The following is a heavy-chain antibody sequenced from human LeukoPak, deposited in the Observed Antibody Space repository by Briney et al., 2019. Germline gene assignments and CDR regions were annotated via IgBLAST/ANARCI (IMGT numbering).Heavy chain of an antibody. CDR2: ISGSGGST. V-gene: IGHV3-23*01. J-gene: IGHJ4*02. Sequence: PGGSLRLSCAASGFTFSSYAMSRVRQAPGKGLEWVSAISGSGGSTYYADSVKGRFTISRDNSKNTLYLQMNSLRAEDTAVYYCAKDGGLGYCSSTSCYLFDYWGQGTLVTVSS. CDR3: AKDGGLGYCSSTSCYLFDY. D-gene: IGHD2-2*01. CDR1: GFTFSSYA.